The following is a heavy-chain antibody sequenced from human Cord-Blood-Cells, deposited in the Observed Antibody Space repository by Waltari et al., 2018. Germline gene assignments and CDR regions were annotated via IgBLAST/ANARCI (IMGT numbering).Heavy chain of an antibody. Sequence: QVQLQQWGAGLLKPSETLSLTCAVYGGSFSGYYWRWIRQPPGKGLEWIGEINQSGSTNYNPSLKSRVTISVDTSKNQFSLKLSSVTAADTAVYYCARYSTDSSGYYFDYWGQGTLVTVSS. CDR2: INQSGST. V-gene: IGHV4-34*01. CDR3: ARYSTDSSGYYFDY. J-gene: IGHJ4*02. CDR1: GGSFSGYY. D-gene: IGHD3-22*01.